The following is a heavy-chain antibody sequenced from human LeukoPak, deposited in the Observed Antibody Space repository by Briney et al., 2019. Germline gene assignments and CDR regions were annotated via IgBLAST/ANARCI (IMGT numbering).Heavy chain of an antibody. Sequence: ASETLSLTCTVSGGSISSGDYYGSWIRQPPGKGLEWIGYIYYSGSTYYNPSLKSRVTISVDTSKNQFSLKLSSVTAADTAVYYCASRFWSGYLFDYWGQGTLVTVSS. CDR3: ASRFWSGYLFDY. J-gene: IGHJ4*02. D-gene: IGHD3-3*01. V-gene: IGHV4-30-4*08. CDR1: GGSISSGDYY. CDR2: IYYSGST.